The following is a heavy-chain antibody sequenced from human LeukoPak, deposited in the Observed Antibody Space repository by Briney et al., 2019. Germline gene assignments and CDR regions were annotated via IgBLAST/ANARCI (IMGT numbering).Heavy chain of an antibody. CDR2: VNRDGSYT. CDR3: AQALKSVFHS. Sequence: PGGSLRLSCAASGFIFKRYWMHWVRQAPGKGLVWVSGVNRDGSYTNYADAVKSRFTISRDNAKNTLYLQMNSLRAEDTAVYYCAQALKSVFHSWGQGTLATVSS. J-gene: IGHJ4*02. V-gene: IGHV3-74*01. CDR1: GFIFKRYW.